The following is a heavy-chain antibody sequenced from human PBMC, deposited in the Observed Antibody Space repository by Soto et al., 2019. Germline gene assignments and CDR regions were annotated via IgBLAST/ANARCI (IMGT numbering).Heavy chain of an antibody. D-gene: IGHD3-16*01. J-gene: IGHJ5*02. CDR2: ISYDGSNK. CDR1: GFTFSSYG. Sequence: QVQLVESGGGVVQPGRSLRLSCAASGFTFSSYGMHWVRQAPGKWLEWVAVISYDGSNKYYADSVKGRFTISRDNSKNTLYLQMNSLRAEDTAVYYCAKDGYLVLGGWFDPWGQGTLVTVSS. CDR3: AKDGYLVLGGWFDP. V-gene: IGHV3-30*18.